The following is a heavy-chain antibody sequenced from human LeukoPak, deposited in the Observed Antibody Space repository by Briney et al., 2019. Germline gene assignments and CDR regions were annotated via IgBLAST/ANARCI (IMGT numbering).Heavy chain of an antibody. V-gene: IGHV4-59*01. Sequence: SETLSVSCTVSGGSISTYYWSWIRQPPGKGLEWIGYISYSGSTNYNPSLNSRVTITVDTSKNQFSLKLSSVTAADTAVYYCAREGYDSNIYYKADYWGQGTPVTVSS. D-gene: IGHD3-22*01. CDR2: ISYSGST. CDR3: AREGYDSNIYYKADY. CDR1: GGSISTYY. J-gene: IGHJ4*02.